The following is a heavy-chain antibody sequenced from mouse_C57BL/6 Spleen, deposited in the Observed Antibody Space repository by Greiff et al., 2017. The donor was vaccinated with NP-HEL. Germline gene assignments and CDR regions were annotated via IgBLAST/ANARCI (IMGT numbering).Heavy chain of an antibody. J-gene: IGHJ4*01. CDR3: ASGYYGSSLNYYAMDY. CDR1: GYTFTSYW. V-gene: IGHV1-55*01. CDR2: IYPGSGST. D-gene: IGHD1-1*01. Sequence: VQLQQPGAELVKPGASVKMSCKASGYTFTSYWITWVKQRPGQGLEWIGDIYPGSGSTNYNEKFKSKATLTVDTASSTAYMQLSSLTSEDSAVYYCASGYYGSSLNYYAMDYWGQGTSVTVSS.